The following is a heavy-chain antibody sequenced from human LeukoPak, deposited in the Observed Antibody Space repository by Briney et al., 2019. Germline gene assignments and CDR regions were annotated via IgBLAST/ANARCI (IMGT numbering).Heavy chain of an antibody. V-gene: IGHV1-2*02. D-gene: IGHD3-3*01. CDR3: ARGLETYYDFWSGYDRGRYFDY. J-gene: IGHJ4*02. CDR1: GYTFTGYY. CDR2: INPNSGGT. Sequence: ASVKVSCKASGYTFTGYYMHWVRQAPGQGLEWMGWINPNSGGTNYAQKFQGRVTMTRDTSISTAYMELSRLRSDDTAVYYCARGLETYYDFWSGYDRGRYFDYWGQGTLVTVSS.